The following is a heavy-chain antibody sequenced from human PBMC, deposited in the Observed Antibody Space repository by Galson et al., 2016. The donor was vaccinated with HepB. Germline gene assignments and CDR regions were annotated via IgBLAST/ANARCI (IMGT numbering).Heavy chain of an antibody. Sequence: SVKVSCKASGYTFTSYDINWVRQATGQGLEWMGRMSPNSGDTGCTQKFQGRVTLTRNTSTSTVYMELNGLKSEDTGVYYCARSPLSIAFVRGGLDYWGQGTLVTVSS. J-gene: IGHJ4*02. CDR2: MSPNSGDT. D-gene: IGHD3-10*02. CDR1: GYTFTSYD. CDR3: ARSPLSIAFVRGGLDY. V-gene: IGHV1-8*01.